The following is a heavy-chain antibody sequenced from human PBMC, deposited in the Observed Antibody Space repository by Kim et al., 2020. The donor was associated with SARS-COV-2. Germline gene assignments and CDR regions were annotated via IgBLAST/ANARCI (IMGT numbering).Heavy chain of an antibody. CDR3: ARCMGGDFWSGFFNRQRDYYYGMDV. V-gene: IGHV5-51*01. Sequence: GESLKISCKGSGYSFTSYWIGWVRQMPGKGLEWMGIIYPGDSDTRYSPSFQGQVTISADKSISTAYLQWSSLKASDTAMYYCARCMGGDFWSGFFNRQRDYYYGMDVWGQGTTVTVSS. J-gene: IGHJ6*02. CDR1: GYSFTSYW. D-gene: IGHD3-3*01. CDR2: IYPGDSDT.